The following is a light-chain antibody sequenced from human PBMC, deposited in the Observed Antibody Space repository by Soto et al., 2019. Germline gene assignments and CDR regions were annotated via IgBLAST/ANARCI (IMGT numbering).Light chain of an antibody. CDR3: HQYGKSPRT. CDR2: GAF. Sequence: DIVLTQSPGTLSLSPGERVTLSCRASQIVTSDYLAWYHQAPGQAPRLLIYGAFNRATGISDRLSGSGSGTESALAISKFEPGDFGVYFCHQYGKSPRTFGQGTKVEIK. J-gene: IGKJ1*01. V-gene: IGKV3-20*01. CDR1: QIVTSDY.